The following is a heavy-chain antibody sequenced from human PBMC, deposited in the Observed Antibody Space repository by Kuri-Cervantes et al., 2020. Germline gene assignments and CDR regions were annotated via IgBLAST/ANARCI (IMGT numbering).Heavy chain of an antibody. CDR3: ARDFSDGRIRGVGNWFDP. D-gene: IGHD3-10*01. Sequence: GESLKISCAASGFTFSSHAMHWVRQAPGKGLEWVAVISYDGSNKYYADSVKGRFTISRDNSKNTLYLQMNSLRAEDTAVYYCARDFSDGRIRGVGNWFDPWGQGTLVTVSS. CDR1: GFTFSSHA. CDR2: ISYDGSNK. V-gene: IGHV3-30-3*01. J-gene: IGHJ5*02.